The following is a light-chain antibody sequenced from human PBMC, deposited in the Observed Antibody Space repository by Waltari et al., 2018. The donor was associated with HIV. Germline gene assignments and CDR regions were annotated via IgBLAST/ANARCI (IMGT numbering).Light chain of an antibody. J-gene: IGKJ2*01. V-gene: IGKV3-20*01. Sequence: EIVMTQSPATLSVSHGARATLSCRASPSVSSHLAWYQQKPGQAPRLLIYGASSRATGIPDRFSGSGSWTDFTLTISRLEPEDFAVYYCQQYGSSPYTFGQGTKLEIK. CDR1: PSVSSH. CDR2: GAS. CDR3: QQYGSSPYT.